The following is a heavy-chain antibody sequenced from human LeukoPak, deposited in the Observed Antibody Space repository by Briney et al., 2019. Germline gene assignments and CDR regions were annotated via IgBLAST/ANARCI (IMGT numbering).Heavy chain of an antibody. D-gene: IGHD4-17*01. Sequence: GGSLRLSCATSGFTFSSYSMNWIRQAPGKGLEWVSSISSSTSYIYYADSVKGRFTISKDNAKNSLYLQMNSLRAEDTAVYYCARAGGSTVSHSDYWGQGTLVTVSS. CDR1: GFTFSSYS. V-gene: IGHV3-21*01. CDR3: ARAGGSTVSHSDY. CDR2: ISSSTSYI. J-gene: IGHJ4*02.